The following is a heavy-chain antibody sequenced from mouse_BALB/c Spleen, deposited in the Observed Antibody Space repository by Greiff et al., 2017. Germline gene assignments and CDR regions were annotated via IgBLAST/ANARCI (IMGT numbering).Heavy chain of an antibody. V-gene: IGHV1-7*01. D-gene: IGHD1-1*01. CDR1: GYTFTRYW. J-gene: IGHJ2*01. CDR3: ARWIFITTVVAEDY. Sequence: VQLQESGAELAKPGASVKMSCKASGYTFTRYWMHWVKQRPGQGLEWIGYINPSTGYTEYNQKFKDKATLTADKSSSSAYMQLNSLTSEDSAVYYCARWIFITTVVAEDYWGQGTTLTVSS. CDR2: INPSTGYT.